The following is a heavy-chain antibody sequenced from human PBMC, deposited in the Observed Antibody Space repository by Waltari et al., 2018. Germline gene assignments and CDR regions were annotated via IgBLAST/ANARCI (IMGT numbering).Heavy chain of an antibody. D-gene: IGHD1-26*01. V-gene: IGHV4-59*08. Sequence: QVQLQESGPGLVKPSETLSLTCTVYGGPLSSYYWSWIRQPPGKGLAWIGFIFYRGGPNYNPSLKSRVTISVNTSKNQFSLKLSSVTAADTAVYYCARRWVGATKDAFDIWGQGTMVTVSS. CDR2: IFYRGGP. J-gene: IGHJ3*02. CDR1: GGPLSSYY. CDR3: ARRWVGATKDAFDI.